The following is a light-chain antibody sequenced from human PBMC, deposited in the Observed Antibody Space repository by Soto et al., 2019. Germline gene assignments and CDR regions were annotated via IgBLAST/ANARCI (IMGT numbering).Light chain of an antibody. CDR1: QSISDY. J-gene: IGKJ5*01. CDR2: AAS. V-gene: IGKV1-39*01. Sequence: DIQMNQSTSSLSASVGDRVTITRRASQSISDYLSWYQQKTGQAPKILIYAASSLQTGVPSRFSGSGSGTDFTLTITSLQPEDFATDYCHHYGSSPLTFGQGTRLEIK. CDR3: HHYGSSPLT.